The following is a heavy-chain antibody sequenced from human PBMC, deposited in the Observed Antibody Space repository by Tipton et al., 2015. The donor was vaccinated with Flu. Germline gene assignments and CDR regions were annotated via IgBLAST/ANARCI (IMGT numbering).Heavy chain of an antibody. D-gene: IGHD2/OR15-2a*01. CDR3: VRLGFTFLERNQYFDL. Sequence: TLSLTCTVSGGSISNYYWGWIRQPAGKGLEFIGRMYASGGTRYNPSLKSRVTMSANTSKNQVSLMLSSVAAADTAVYYCVRLGFTFLERNQYFDLWGRGTLVTVSS. CDR2: MYASGGT. V-gene: IGHV4-4*07. CDR1: GGSISNYY. J-gene: IGHJ2*01.